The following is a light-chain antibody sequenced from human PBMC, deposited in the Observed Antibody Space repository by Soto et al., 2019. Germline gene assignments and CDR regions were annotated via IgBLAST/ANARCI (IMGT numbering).Light chain of an antibody. CDR1: SSDVGGYDY. CDR2: DVN. V-gene: IGLV2-14*03. Sequence: QSALTQPASVSGSPGQSITISCTGTSSDVGGYDYVSWYQQHPGKAPKFIIYDVNNRPSGVTSRFSGSKSGNTASLSISGLQAEDEADYYCRTYYMSPSNVVFGSGTKLTVL. J-gene: IGLJ2*01. CDR3: RTYYMSPSNVV.